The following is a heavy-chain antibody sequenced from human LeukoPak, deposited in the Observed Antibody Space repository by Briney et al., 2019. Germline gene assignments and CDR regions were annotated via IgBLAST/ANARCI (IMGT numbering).Heavy chain of an antibody. CDR2: INAGNGNT. CDR3: ASPTTVSGSYGFDY. V-gene: IGHV1-3*01. Sequence: ASVKVSCKASGYTFTSYAMHWVRQAPGQRLEWMGWINAGNGNTKYSQKFQGRVTITRDTSASTAYMELSSLRSGDTAVYYCASPTTVSGSYGFDYWGQGTLVTVSS. J-gene: IGHJ4*02. CDR1: GYTFTSYA. D-gene: IGHD1-26*01.